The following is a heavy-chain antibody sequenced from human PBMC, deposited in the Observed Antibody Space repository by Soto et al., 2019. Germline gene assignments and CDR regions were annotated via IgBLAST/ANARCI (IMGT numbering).Heavy chain of an antibody. V-gene: IGHV3-30*18. D-gene: IGHD4-17*01. Sequence: ESGGGVVQPGRSLRLSCAASGFTFSSYGMHWVRQAPGKGLEWVAVISYDGSNKYYADSVKGRFTISRDNSKNTLYLQMNSLRAEDTAVYYCAKGGHDYRYYYGMDVWGQGTTVTVSS. CDR1: GFTFSSYG. CDR3: AKGGHDYRYYYGMDV. CDR2: ISYDGSNK. J-gene: IGHJ6*02.